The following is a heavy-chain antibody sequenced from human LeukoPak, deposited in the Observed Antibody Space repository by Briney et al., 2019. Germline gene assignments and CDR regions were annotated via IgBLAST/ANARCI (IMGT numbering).Heavy chain of an antibody. CDR2: ITYRGGP. Sequence: SSETLSLTCAVYESYDIYYFSFVRQSPGKGLEWVGEITYRGGPRYNPSLQSRIDISLDTPQRQITLKLRSVTAADTAIYYCAGYGGDWDFDHWGRGTPVTVSS. J-gene: IGHJ4*02. CDR3: AGYGGDWDFDH. V-gene: IGHV4-34*01. D-gene: IGHD2-21*01. CDR1: ESYDIYY.